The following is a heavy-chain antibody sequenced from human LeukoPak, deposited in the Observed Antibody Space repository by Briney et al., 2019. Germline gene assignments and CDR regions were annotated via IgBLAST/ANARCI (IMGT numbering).Heavy chain of an antibody. CDR1: GFTFSNYG. J-gene: IGHJ4*02. CDR3: ARDPLAYCGGDCYPDY. Sequence: TGGSLRLSCAASGFTFSNYGMYWVRQAPGKGLEWVAVIWHDGSHKYYAESVKGRFTISRDNSKNTLYLQMNSLRAEDTAVYYCARDPLAYCGGDCYPDYWGQGTLVTVSS. V-gene: IGHV3-33*01. D-gene: IGHD2-21*02. CDR2: IWHDGSHK.